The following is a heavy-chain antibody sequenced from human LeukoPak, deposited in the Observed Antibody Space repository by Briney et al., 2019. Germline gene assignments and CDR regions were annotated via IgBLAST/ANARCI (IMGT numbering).Heavy chain of an antibody. V-gene: IGHV4-39*07. Sequence: PSETLSLTCAVSGDSISSSPYYWVWIRQPPGKGLEWIGGVFYSGTTYYNPSLKSRVTISVDTSKNQFSLQLRSVTAADTAVYYCARGGYQQTCTFDFWGQGTLVTVSS. CDR2: VFYSGTT. CDR1: GDSISSSPYY. CDR3: ARGGYQQTCTFDF. J-gene: IGHJ4*02. D-gene: IGHD5-18*01.